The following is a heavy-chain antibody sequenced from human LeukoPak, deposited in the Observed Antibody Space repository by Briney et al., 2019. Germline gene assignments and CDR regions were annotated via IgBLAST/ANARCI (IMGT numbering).Heavy chain of an antibody. Sequence: PGGSLRLSCVASGFAFRDHAMHWVRQAPGRGLQWVAVTSTSEGHRYYADAVKVRFTISSDTSKNTLHLQMGSLRVEDTAVYYCVRSSSGSYSYCFDYWGQGAPVTVSS. V-gene: IGHV3-30*15. CDR1: GFAFRDHA. CDR2: TSTSEGHR. J-gene: IGHJ4*02. CDR3: VRSSSGSYSYCFDY. D-gene: IGHD1-26*01.